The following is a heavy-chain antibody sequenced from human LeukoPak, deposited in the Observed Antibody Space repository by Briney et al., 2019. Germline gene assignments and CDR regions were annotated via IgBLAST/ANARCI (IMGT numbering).Heavy chain of an antibody. CDR2: IKSKTDGGTA. V-gene: IGHV3-15*01. CDR1: GFTFTNAW. CDR3: TTDPYYYDSSALDAFDI. D-gene: IGHD3-22*01. J-gene: IGHJ3*02. Sequence: GGSLRLSCAASGFTFTNAWMSWVRQAPGKGLEWVGRIKSKTDGGTADYAAPVKGRFSISRDDSKNTLFLQINSLKNEDTAVYYCTTDPYYYDSSALDAFDIWGQGTMVTVSS.